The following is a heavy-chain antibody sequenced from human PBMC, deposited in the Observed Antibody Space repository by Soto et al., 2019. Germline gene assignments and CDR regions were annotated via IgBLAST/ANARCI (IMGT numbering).Heavy chain of an antibody. CDR3: AREIRIRYYYDSSGYYPSTGWFDP. Sequence: ASVKVSCKASGYTFTSYRISWVRQAPGQRLEVKGWSRAYNGNTNYAQRLQGRVTMTTDTSTSTAYMELRSLRSDDTAVYYCAREIRIRYYYDSSGYYPSTGWFDPWGQGTLVTVSS. D-gene: IGHD3-22*01. V-gene: IGHV1-18*04. CDR1: GYTFTSYR. J-gene: IGHJ5*02. CDR2: SRAYNGNT.